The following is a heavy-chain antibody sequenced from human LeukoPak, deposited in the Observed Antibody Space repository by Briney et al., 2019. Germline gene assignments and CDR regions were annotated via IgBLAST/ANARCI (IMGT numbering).Heavy chain of an antibody. V-gene: IGHV4-34*01. CDR2: INHRGSS. CDR3: ARGSSFDGYCSAGACDAGYYDS. Sequence: SETLSLTCAVYGESFSANFWNWIRQAPGKPLEYIGEINHRGSSHYNPSLKTRVTLSVDTSKNQFSLKLTSVTAADTAVYFCARGSSFDGYCSAGACDAGYYDSWGQGTPVTVSS. CDR1: GESFSANF. D-gene: IGHD2-15*01. J-gene: IGHJ4*02.